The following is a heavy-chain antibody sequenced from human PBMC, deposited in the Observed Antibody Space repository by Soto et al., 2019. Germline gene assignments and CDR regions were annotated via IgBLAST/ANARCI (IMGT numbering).Heavy chain of an antibody. CDR2: IYHSGST. CDR3: ARRVRSCSGPSCNGWFDP. D-gene: IGHD2-15*01. CDR1: GDSISKTTSY. V-gene: IGHV4-39*01. Sequence: SETLSLTCSVSGDSISKTTSYWGWIRQPPGNGLEWIGTIYHSGSTYYNPSLMSRVTLSVDKSKNQFSLKLNSVTAADTAVYYCARRVRSCSGPSCNGWFDPWGQGTLVTVSS. J-gene: IGHJ5*02.